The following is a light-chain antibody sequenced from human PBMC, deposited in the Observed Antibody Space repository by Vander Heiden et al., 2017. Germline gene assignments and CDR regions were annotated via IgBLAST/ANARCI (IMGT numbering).Light chain of an antibody. V-gene: IGKV3-11*01. Sequence: EIVLTQSPAPLSLSPGERATLSCRASQSVSSYLACYQQKPGQAPRLLIYDASNMATGIPARFSGSGSGTDFTLTISSLEPEDFAVYYCQQRSNWLWTFGQGTKVEIK. CDR1: QSVSSY. CDR2: DAS. CDR3: QQRSNWLWT. J-gene: IGKJ1*01.